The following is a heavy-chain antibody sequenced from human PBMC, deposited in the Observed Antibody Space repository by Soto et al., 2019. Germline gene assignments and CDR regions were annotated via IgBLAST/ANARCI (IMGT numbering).Heavy chain of an antibody. V-gene: IGHV3-66*01. J-gene: IGHJ3*02. Sequence: EVQLVESGGGLVQPGGSLRLSCAASGFTVSSNYMSWVRQAPGKGLEWVSVIYSGGSTYYADSVKGRFTISRDNSKNTLYLQMNSLRAEDTAVYYCILGYCSGGSCWPDAFDIWGQGTMVTVSS. CDR1: GFTVSSNY. CDR2: IYSGGST. D-gene: IGHD2-15*01. CDR3: ILGYCSGGSCWPDAFDI.